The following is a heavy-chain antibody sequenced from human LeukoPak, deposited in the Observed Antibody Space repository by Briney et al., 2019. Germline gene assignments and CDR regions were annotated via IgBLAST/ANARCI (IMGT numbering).Heavy chain of an antibody. Sequence: GGSLRLSCATSGFTFSSNWMSWVRHVPGRGLDWVANIKPDGSAGYYAASVKGRFTVSRDNAKNTLYLQMNSLRAEDTGAYYCAKDHYWSIDYWGRGTLVTVSS. CDR1: GFTFSSNW. D-gene: IGHD3-3*01. CDR3: AKDHYWSIDY. CDR2: IKPDGSAG. J-gene: IGHJ4*02. V-gene: IGHV3-7*01.